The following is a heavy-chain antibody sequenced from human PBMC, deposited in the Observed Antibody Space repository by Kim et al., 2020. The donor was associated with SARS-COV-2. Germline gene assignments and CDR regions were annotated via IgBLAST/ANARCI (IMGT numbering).Heavy chain of an antibody. CDR2: IYYSGST. CDR3: ATLGNYYYGMDV. CDR1: GGSISSYY. V-gene: IGHV4-59*08. J-gene: IGHJ6*02. D-gene: IGHD7-27*01. Sequence: SETLSLTCTVSGGSISSYYWSWIRQPPGKGLEWIGYIYYSGSTNYNPSLKSRVTISVDTSKNQFSLKLSSVTAADTAVYYCATLGNYYYGMDVWGQGTTVTVSS.